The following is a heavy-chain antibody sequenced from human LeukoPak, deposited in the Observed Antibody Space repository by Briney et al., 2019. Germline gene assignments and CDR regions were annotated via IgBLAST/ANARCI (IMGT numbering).Heavy chain of an antibody. CDR2: ISSDGTNI. J-gene: IGHJ4*02. V-gene: IGHV3-74*01. CDR3: ARDWGGSGPTSHDY. CDR1: GFSFRSSW. Sequence: PGGSLTLSCAASGFSFRSSWMHWVRQAPGRGPVWVSRISSDGTNIRYADSVRGRFTVSRDSAKNTLYLQMNSLRVEDSAVYYCARDWGGSGPTSHDYWGQGTLVTVSS. D-gene: IGHD3-16*01.